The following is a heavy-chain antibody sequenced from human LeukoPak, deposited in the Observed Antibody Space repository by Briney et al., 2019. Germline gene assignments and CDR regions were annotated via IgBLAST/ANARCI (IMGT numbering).Heavy chain of an antibody. CDR1: GFTFSSYA. V-gene: IGHV3-23*01. CDR3: AKDRRFGRKQAAAGGFDP. CDR2: ISGSGGST. D-gene: IGHD6-13*01. Sequence: PGGSLRLSCAASGFTFSSYAMSWVRQAPGKGLEWVSAISGSGGSTYYADSMKGRFTISRDNSKNTLYLQMNSLRAEDTAVYYCAKDRRFGRKQAAAGGFDPWGQGTLVTVSS. J-gene: IGHJ5*02.